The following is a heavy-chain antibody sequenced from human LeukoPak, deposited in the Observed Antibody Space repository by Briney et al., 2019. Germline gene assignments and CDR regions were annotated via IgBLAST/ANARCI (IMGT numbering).Heavy chain of an antibody. Sequence: ATVKVSCKVSGYTLTELSMHWVRQAPGKGLEWMGGFDPEDGETIYAQKFQGRVTMTEDTSTDTAYMELSSLRSEDTAVYYCATVSSGSYREFDYWGQGTLVTVSS. D-gene: IGHD1-26*01. V-gene: IGHV1-24*01. J-gene: IGHJ4*02. CDR2: FDPEDGET. CDR1: GYTLTELS. CDR3: ATVSSGSYREFDY.